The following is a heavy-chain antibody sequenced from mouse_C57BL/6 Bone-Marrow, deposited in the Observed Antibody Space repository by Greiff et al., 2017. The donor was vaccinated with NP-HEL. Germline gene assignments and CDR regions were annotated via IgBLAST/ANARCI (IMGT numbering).Heavy chain of an antibody. Sequence: QVHVKQSGAELVRPGASVTLSCKASGYTFTDYEMHWVKQTPVHGLEWIGAIDPETGGTAYNQKFKGKAILTADKSSSTAYMELRSLTSEDSAVYYCTRGSSHYYAMDYWGQGTSVTVSS. V-gene: IGHV1-15*01. CDR3: TRGSSHYYAMDY. CDR1: GYTFTDYE. D-gene: IGHD1-1*01. CDR2: IDPETGGT. J-gene: IGHJ4*01.